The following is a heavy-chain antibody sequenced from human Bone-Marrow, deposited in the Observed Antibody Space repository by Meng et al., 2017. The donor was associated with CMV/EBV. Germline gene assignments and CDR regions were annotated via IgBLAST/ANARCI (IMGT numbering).Heavy chain of an antibody. Sequence: SETLSLTCTVSGYSISSGYYWGWIRQPPGKGLEWIGSIYHSGSTYYNPSLKSRVTISVDTSKNQFSLKLSSVTAADTAVYYCARESKWPHLMAPSDYWGQGTLVTVSS. D-gene: IGHD5-12*01. V-gene: IGHV4-38-2*02. J-gene: IGHJ4*02. CDR2: IYHSGST. CDR1: GYSISSGYY. CDR3: ARESKWPHLMAPSDY.